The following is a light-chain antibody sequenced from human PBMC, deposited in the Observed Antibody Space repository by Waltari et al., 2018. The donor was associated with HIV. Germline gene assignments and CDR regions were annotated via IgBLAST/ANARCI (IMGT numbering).Light chain of an antibody. CDR2: KAS. V-gene: IGKV1-5*03. J-gene: IGKJ4*01. Sequence: DIQMTQSPSTLSAYVGDRVAITCRASHSIISSLAWYQQKPGKAPRVLIYKASNLQTWVPSRFSGSGSGTEFTLTISSLQPDDFATYYCQQYKDFPLTFGGGTKVEIK. CDR1: HSIISS. CDR3: QQYKDFPLT.